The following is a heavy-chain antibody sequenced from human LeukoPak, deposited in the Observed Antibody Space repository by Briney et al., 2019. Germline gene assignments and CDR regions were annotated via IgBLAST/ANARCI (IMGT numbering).Heavy chain of an antibody. CDR3: ARAHGDCSSTSCYMDFDF. CDR2: IFDDGSSE. Sequence: PGRSLRLSWAASGFTFSSYGMHWVRQAPDKGLEWVAVIFDDGSSEYYADSVKGRFTISRDDSKNTLYVQMNSLRAEDTAVYYCARAHGDCSSTSCYMDFDFWGQGTLVTVSS. CDR1: GFTFSSYG. J-gene: IGHJ4*02. V-gene: IGHV3-33*01. D-gene: IGHD2-2*02.